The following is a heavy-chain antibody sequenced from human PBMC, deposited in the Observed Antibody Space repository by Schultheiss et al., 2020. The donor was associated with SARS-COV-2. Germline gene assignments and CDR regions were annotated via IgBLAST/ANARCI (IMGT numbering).Heavy chain of an antibody. D-gene: IGHD6-6*01. CDR1: GGSVSSGSYY. Sequence: SETLSLTCTVSGGSVSSGSYYWSWIRQPPGKGLEWIGYIYYSGSTNYNPSLKSRVTISVDTSKNQFSLKLSSVTAADTAVYYCARDISSGSNHYGLDVWGQGTTVTVSS. J-gene: IGHJ6*02. CDR2: IYYSGST. CDR3: ARDISSGSNHYGLDV. V-gene: IGHV4-61*01.